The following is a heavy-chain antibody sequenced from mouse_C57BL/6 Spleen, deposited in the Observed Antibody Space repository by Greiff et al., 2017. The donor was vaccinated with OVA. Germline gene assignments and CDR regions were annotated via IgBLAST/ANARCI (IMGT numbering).Heavy chain of an antibody. D-gene: IGHD4-1*01. J-gene: IGHJ4*01. V-gene: IGHV2-5*01. CDR1: GFSLTSYG. Sequence: VQLQQSGPGLVQPSQSLSITCTVSGFSLTSYGVHWVRQSPGKGLEWLGVIWRGGSTDYNAAFMSRLSITKDNSKSQVFFKMNSLQADDTAIYYCAKNEGGLGRAYAMDYWGQGTSVTVSS. CDR2: IWRGGST. CDR3: AKNEGGLGRAYAMDY.